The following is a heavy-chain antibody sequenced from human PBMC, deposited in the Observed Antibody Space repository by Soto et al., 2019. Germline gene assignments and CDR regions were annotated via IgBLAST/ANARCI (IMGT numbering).Heavy chain of an antibody. CDR2: ISYDGSNK. V-gene: IGHV3-30*18. J-gene: IGHJ4*02. CDR1: GFTFSSYG. CDR3: AKDKDHQVFDY. Sequence: QVQLVESGGGVVQPGRSLRLSCAASGFTFSSYGMHWVRQAPGKGLEWVAVISYDGSNKYYADSVKGRFTISRDNSKNTLYLQMTSLRAEDTAVYYCAKDKDHQVFDYWGQGTLVTVSS.